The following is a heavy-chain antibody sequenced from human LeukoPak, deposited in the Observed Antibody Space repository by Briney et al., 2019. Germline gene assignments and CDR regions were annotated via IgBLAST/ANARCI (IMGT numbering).Heavy chain of an antibody. CDR2: ISWNSGSI. J-gene: IGHJ4*02. CDR1: GFTFDDYA. Sequence: GRSLRLSCAASGFTFDDYAMHWVRQAPGKGLEWVSGISWNSGSIGYADSVKGRLTISRDNAKNSLYLQMNSLRAEDTALYYCAKERSSSFDYWGQGTLVTVSS. D-gene: IGHD6-6*01. V-gene: IGHV3-9*01. CDR3: AKERSSSFDY.